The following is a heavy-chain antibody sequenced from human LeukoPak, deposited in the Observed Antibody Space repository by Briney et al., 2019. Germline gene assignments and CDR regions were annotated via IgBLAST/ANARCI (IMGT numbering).Heavy chain of an antibody. J-gene: IGHJ5*02. Sequence: PSETLSLTCAVSGYSISSGYYWGWIRQPPGKGLEWIGSIYHSGSTYYNPSLKSRVTISVDTSKNQFSLKLSSVTAADTAVDYCAAEKFARRIHYDFWSGYYIWFDPWGQGTLVTVSS. V-gene: IGHV4-38-2*01. CDR2: IYHSGST. CDR1: GYSISSGYY. CDR3: AAEKFARRIHYDFWSGYYIWFDP. D-gene: IGHD3-3*01.